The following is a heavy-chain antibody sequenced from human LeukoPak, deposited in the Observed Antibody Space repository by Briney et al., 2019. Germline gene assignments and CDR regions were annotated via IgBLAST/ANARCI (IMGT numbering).Heavy chain of an antibody. Sequence: NPSKTLSLTCTVSGGSISSYYWSWIRQPPGKGLEWIGYVYYSGSTDYNPSLKSRVTISVDTSKNQFSLMLTSVTAADTAVYYCARLQTYYYFGMDVWGQGTTVTVSS. J-gene: IGHJ6*02. CDR1: GGSISSYY. CDR3: ARLQTYYYFGMDV. V-gene: IGHV4-59*08. CDR2: VYYSGST.